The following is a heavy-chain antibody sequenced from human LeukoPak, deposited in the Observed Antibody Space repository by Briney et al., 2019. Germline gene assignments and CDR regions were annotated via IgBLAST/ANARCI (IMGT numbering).Heavy chain of an antibody. CDR1: GFTFSSYG. J-gene: IGHJ6*04. Sequence: GGSLRLSCAASGFTFSSYGMHWVRQAPGKGLEWVAVISYDGSNKYYADSVKGRFTISRDNSKNTLYLQMNSLRAEDTAVYYCAKDYYGSGSHTDYYYYGMDVWGKGTTVTVSS. CDR2: ISYDGSNK. CDR3: AKDYYGSGSHTDYYYYGMDV. D-gene: IGHD3-10*01. V-gene: IGHV3-30*18.